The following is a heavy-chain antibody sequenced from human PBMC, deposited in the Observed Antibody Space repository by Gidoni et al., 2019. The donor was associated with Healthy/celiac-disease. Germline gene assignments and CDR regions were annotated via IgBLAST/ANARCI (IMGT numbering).Heavy chain of an antibody. CDR1: GGSISSGGYY. J-gene: IGHJ3*02. V-gene: IGHV4-31*03. CDR3: ARGRSGDYGDRHDAFDI. Sequence: QVQLQESGPGLVKPSQTLSLTCTVSGGSISSGGYYWSWIRQHPGKGLEWIGYIYYSGSTYYNPSLKSRVTISVDTSKNQFSLKLSSVTAADTAVYYCARGRSGDYGDRHDAFDIWGQGTMVTVSS. D-gene: IGHD4-17*01. CDR2: IYYSGST.